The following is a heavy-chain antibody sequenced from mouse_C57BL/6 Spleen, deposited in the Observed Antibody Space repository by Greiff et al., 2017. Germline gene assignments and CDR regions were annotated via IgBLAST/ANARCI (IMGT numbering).Heavy chain of an antibody. CDR3: ASTPYYGSRRGYFDV. Sequence: EVKLVESGPGMVKPSQSLSLTCTVTGYSITSGYDWHWIRHFPGNKLEWMGYISYSGNTNYNQSLKSRISITHDTSKNHFFLKLNSVTTEDTATYYCASTPYYGSRRGYFDVWGTGTTVTVSS. D-gene: IGHD1-1*01. CDR2: ISYSGNT. J-gene: IGHJ1*03. V-gene: IGHV3-1*01. CDR1: GYSITSGYD.